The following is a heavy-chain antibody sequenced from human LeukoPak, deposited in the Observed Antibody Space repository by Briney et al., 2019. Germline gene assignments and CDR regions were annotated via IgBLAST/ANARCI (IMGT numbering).Heavy chain of an antibody. V-gene: IGHV3-23*01. CDR1: GFTFGSYT. J-gene: IGHJ4*02. D-gene: IGHD1-14*01. Sequence: GGSLRLSCAASGFTFGSYTMNWVRLAPGKGLEWLSVIFATSGGTDYADSVRGRFTISRDISKSTLYLQMNSLRAEDTAVYYCARDRVPDGRRNIDFWGQGTVVTVSS. CDR3: ARDRVPDGRRNIDF. CDR2: IFATSGGT.